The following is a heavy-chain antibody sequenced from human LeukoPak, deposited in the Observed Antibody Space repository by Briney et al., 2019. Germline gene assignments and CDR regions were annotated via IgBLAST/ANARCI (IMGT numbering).Heavy chain of an antibody. Sequence: SETLSLTCAVYGGSFSGYYWSWIRQPPEKGLEWIGEINHSGSINYNPSLKSRLTISVDTSKNQFSLKLSSVTAADTAVYYCARQDCSSTSCLFDPWGQGTLVTVSS. D-gene: IGHD2-2*01. J-gene: IGHJ5*02. CDR2: INHSGSI. CDR1: GGSFSGYY. V-gene: IGHV4-34*01. CDR3: ARQDCSSTSCLFDP.